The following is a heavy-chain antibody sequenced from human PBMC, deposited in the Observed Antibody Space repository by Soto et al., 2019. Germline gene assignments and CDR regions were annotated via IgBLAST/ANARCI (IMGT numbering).Heavy chain of an antibody. Sequence: ASVKVSCKASGYTFTSYGISWVRQAPGQGLEWMGWISAYNGNTNYAQKLQGRVTMTTDTSTSTAYMELSSLRSEDTAVYYCARALRLYYYGSGSYQNNWFDPWGQGTLVTVSS. CDR1: GYTFTSYG. CDR2: ISAYNGNT. CDR3: ARALRLYYYGSGSYQNNWFDP. V-gene: IGHV1-18*01. D-gene: IGHD3-10*01. J-gene: IGHJ5*02.